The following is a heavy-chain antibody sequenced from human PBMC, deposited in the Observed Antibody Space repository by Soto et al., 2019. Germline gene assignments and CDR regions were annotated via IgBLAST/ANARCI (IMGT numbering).Heavy chain of an antibody. J-gene: IGHJ4*02. CDR2: IFYSGNT. V-gene: IGHV4-59*11. Sequence: SETLSLTCTVSSGANSDLYWSWIRQPPGKGLEWIGYIFYSGNTKYNPFLKSRLSISVDPSKNQFSLKLSSVTAADTAIYYCAREGGGYRFDYWGQGILVTVSS. CDR3: AREGGGYRFDY. CDR1: SGANSDLY. D-gene: IGHD1-26*01.